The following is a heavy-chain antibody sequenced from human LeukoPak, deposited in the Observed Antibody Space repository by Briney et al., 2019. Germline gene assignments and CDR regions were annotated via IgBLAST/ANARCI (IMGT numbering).Heavy chain of an antibody. CDR3: ARDQDYVWGSYRPYYFDY. J-gene: IGHJ4*02. CDR2: IKQDGSEK. D-gene: IGHD3-16*02. CDR1: GFTFSSYW. V-gene: IGHV3-7*01. Sequence: PGGSLRLSCAASGFTFSSYWMSWVRQAPGKGLEWVANIKQDGSEKYYVDSVKGRFTISRDNAKNSLYLQTNSLRAEDTAVYYCARDQDYVWGSYRPYYFDYWGQGTLVTVSS.